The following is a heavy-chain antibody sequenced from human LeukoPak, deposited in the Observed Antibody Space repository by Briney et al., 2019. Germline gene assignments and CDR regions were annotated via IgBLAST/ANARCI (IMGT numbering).Heavy chain of an antibody. CDR3: ARGHTAASVWAFDY. CDR2: IYNSGST. V-gene: IGHV4-59*01. CDR1: GGSISIYY. D-gene: IGHD6-13*01. Sequence: SETLSLTCTVSGGSISIYYWSWIRQPPGKGLEWIGYIYNSGSTIYNPSLRSRVTISVDTSKNQFSLKLNSVTAANMAVYYCARGHTAASVWAFDYWGQGTLVTVSS. J-gene: IGHJ4*02.